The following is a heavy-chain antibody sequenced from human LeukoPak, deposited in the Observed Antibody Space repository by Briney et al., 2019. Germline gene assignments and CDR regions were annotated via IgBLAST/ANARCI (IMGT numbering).Heavy chain of an antibody. D-gene: IGHD6-19*01. V-gene: IGHV4-59*08. Sequence: SETLSLTCTVSGGSISSYYWSWIRQPPGKGLEWIGYIYYSGSTNYNPSLKSRVTISVDTSKNQFSLKLSSVTAADTAVYYCARLGSSGWYPLYYFDYWGQGTLVTVSS. J-gene: IGHJ4*02. CDR3: ARLGSSGWYPLYYFDY. CDR2: IYYSGST. CDR1: GGSISSYY.